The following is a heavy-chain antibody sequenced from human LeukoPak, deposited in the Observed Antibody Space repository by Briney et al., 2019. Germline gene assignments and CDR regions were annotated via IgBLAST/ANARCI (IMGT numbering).Heavy chain of an antibody. V-gene: IGHV1-8*01. D-gene: IGHD2-8*01. CDR2: MNPNSGNT. CDR1: GYTFTSYD. CDR3: VRCAVGCYYNYGIDA. J-gene: IGHJ6*02. Sequence: PLASVKVSCKASGYTFTSYDINWVRQATGQGLEWMGWMNPNSGNTGYAQKFQGRVTMTRSTSITTAYMELSSLRPEDTAVHYCVRCAVGCYYNYGIDAWGQGTTVTVSS.